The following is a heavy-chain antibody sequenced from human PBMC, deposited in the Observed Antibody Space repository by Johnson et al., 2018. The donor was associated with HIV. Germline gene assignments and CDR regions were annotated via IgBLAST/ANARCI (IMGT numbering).Heavy chain of an antibody. CDR1: GFTFSSYA. Sequence: MLLVESGGGLVQPGGSLRLSCAASGFTFSSYAMHWVRQAPGKGLEWVSSISGGSTYYADSRKGRFTISRDNSKNTLYLQMNNLRAEGTGVYYCAKPQLLADDIFNFWGQGTMVIVSS. V-gene: IGHV3-38*02. J-gene: IGHJ3*01. CDR3: AKPQLLADDIFNF. CDR2: ISGGST. D-gene: IGHD6-19*01.